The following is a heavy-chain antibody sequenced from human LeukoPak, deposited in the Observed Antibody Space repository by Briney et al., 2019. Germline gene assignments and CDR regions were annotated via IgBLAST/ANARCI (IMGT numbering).Heavy chain of an antibody. CDR1: GLTVSKNY. Sequence: GGSLRLSCAASGLTVSKNYMSWVRQAPGKGLESVSVIYSGGSTYYADSVRGRFTISRDNSKNTLYLQMNSLRVEDTAVYYCARDTDVWGKGTTVTISS. CDR2: IYSGGST. V-gene: IGHV3-53*01. J-gene: IGHJ6*04. CDR3: ARDTDV.